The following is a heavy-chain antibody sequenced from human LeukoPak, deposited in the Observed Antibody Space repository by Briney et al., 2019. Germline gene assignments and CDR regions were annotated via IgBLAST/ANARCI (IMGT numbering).Heavy chain of an antibody. V-gene: IGHV3-7*01. J-gene: IGHJ4*02. Sequence: SWVRQAPGKGLEWVANIKQDESEKYYVESVKGRFTISRDNAKNSLYLQMNSLRAEDTAVYYCARDKIVGATFFDYWGQGTLVTVSS. CDR2: IKQDESEK. CDR3: ARDKIVGATFFDY. D-gene: IGHD1-26*01.